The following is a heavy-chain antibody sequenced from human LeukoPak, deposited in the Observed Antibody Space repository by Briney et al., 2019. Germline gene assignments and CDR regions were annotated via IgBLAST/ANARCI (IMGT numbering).Heavy chain of an antibody. D-gene: IGHD6-19*01. V-gene: IGHV3-23*01. CDR3: TKGEQWLVLYFQH. Sequence: GGSLRLSCAVSGFTFSSYAMSWVLQAPGKGLEWVAAISGSGGGTDYADSVKGRFTISRDNSKNTLYLQMNSLRAEDTAVYYCTKGEQWLVLYFQHWGQGTLVTVSS. CDR2: ISGSGGGT. J-gene: IGHJ1*01. CDR1: GFTFSSYA.